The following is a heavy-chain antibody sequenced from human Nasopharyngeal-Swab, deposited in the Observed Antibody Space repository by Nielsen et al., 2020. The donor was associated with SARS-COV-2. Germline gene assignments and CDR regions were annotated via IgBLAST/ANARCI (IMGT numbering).Heavy chain of an antibody. D-gene: IGHD1-26*01. CDR3: AREMTLGRRGYYYGMDV. Sequence: ASVKVSCKASGYTFTSYAMNWVRQAPGQGLEWMGWINTNTGNPTYAQGFTGRFVFSLDTSVSTAYLQISSLKAEDTAVYYCAREMTLGRRGYYYGMDVWGQGTTVTVSS. CDR2: INTNTGNP. J-gene: IGHJ6*02. CDR1: GYTFTSYA. V-gene: IGHV7-4-1*02.